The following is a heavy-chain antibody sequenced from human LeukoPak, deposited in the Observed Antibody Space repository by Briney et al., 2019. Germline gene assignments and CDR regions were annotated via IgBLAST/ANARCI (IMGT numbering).Heavy chain of an antibody. J-gene: IGHJ4*02. CDR2: ISGSGDST. Sequence: PGGSLRLSCTASGFTFDSYPMTWVRQAPGEGLEWVSTISGSGDSTYYADSVKGRFTISRDHSKNTLYLQMNSLRAEDTAVYYCARRYYNSSGYYSLDYWGLGTLVTVSS. CDR3: ARRYYNSSGYYSLDY. V-gene: IGHV3-23*01. CDR1: GFTFDSYP. D-gene: IGHD3-22*01.